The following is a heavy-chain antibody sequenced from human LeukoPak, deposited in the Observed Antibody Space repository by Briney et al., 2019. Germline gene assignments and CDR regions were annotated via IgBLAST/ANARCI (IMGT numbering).Heavy chain of an antibody. CDR3: ARDRRVYSSSTYDY. CDR1: GFTVSNNR. Sequence: GGSLRLSCAASGFTVSNNRLSWVRQAPGMGLEWVSTIYSDGNTYYPDSVKGRFTISRDNAKNSLYLQMNSLRAEDTAVYYCARDRRVYSSSTYDYWGQGTLVTVSS. J-gene: IGHJ4*02. CDR2: IYSDGNT. D-gene: IGHD6-13*01. V-gene: IGHV3-53*01.